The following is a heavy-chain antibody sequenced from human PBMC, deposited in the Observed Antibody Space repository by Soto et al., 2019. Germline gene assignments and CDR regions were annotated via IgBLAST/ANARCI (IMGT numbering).Heavy chain of an antibody. CDR3: ARADYGDRGLSFDS. Sequence: QVQLQESGPGLVKTSQTLSLTCTVSGASTGSGGSYWSWIRQHPGKGLEWIGYIYYTGSTYYSPSLKSRASISVDTSNNQYSLQLVSATAADTAVYYCARADYGDRGLSFDSWGQGTLVTVSS. CDR2: IYYTGST. V-gene: IGHV4-31*03. J-gene: IGHJ4*02. CDR1: GASTGSGGSY. D-gene: IGHD4-17*01.